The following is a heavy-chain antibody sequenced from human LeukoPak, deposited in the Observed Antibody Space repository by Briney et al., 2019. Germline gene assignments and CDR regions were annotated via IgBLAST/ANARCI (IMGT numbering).Heavy chain of an antibody. CDR1: GFTFSSLG. J-gene: IGHJ4*02. D-gene: IGHD6-13*01. V-gene: IGHV3-33*01. Sequence: GGPLRLSCAASGFTFSSLGMHWVRQPPGKGLEWVAFVLYDGSNKYYADSVKGRFTISRDNSKNSLYLQMNSLRAEDTAVYYCARVQAAEDYWGQGTLVTVSS. CDR3: ARVQAAEDY. CDR2: VLYDGSNK.